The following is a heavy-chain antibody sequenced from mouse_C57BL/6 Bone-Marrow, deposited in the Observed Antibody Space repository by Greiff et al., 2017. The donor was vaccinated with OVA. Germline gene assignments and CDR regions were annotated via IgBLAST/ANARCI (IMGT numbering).Heavy chain of an antibody. D-gene: IGHD1-1*01. V-gene: IGHV3-8*01. CDR1: GYSITSDY. Sequence: EVKLMESGPGLAKPSQTLSLTCSVTGYSITSDYWNWIRKFPGNKLEYMGYISYSGSTYYNPSLNSRISITRDTSKNQYYLQLNSVTTEDTATYYWAREGFDYYGSSYKGYFDYWGQGTTLTVSS. CDR3: AREGFDYYGSSYKGYFDY. CDR2: ISYSGST. J-gene: IGHJ2*01.